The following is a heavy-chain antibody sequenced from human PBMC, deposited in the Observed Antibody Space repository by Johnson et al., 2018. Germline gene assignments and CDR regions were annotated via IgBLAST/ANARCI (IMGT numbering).Heavy chain of an antibody. D-gene: IGHD6-13*01. J-gene: IGHJ6*02. CDR1: GFTFGDYA. CDR2: IRSKAYGGTT. Sequence: VQLVQSGGGLVKPGRSLRLSCTASGFTFGDYAMSWFRQAPGKGLEWVGFIRSKAYGGTTEYAASVKGRFTISRDDSKSIAYLQMNSLKTEDTAVYYCTRVGSSWYVYYYGMDVWGQGTTVTVSS. V-gene: IGHV3-49*05. CDR3: TRVGSSWYVYYYGMDV.